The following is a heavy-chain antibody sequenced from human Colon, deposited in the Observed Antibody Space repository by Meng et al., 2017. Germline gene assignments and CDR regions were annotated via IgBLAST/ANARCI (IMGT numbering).Heavy chain of an antibody. D-gene: IGHD2-2*02. CDR3: ARYCASTNCYTGFDF. V-gene: IGHV4-31*03. Sequence: QVQLQESGPGLVKPSQTLSLTCNVSGGSISSGGYYWSWIRQHPGKGLEWIGYIYYSGNTYYNPSLKGRVTISVDTSKNQFSLKLSSVTAADTAVYYCARYCASTNCYTGFDFWGQGTLVTVSS. CDR1: GGSISSGGYY. CDR2: IYYSGNT. J-gene: IGHJ4*02.